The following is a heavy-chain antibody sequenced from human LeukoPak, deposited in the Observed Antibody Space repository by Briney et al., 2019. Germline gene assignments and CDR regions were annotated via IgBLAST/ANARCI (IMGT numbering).Heavy chain of an antibody. Sequence: ASLKVSCKASGYTFTDDYIHWVRQAPGQGLEWMGLINPSGSSTLYAQKFQGRVTMTRDMSTTTDYMELSSLRSEDTAVYYCARDNSVGDIAWWFDPWGQGTLVTVSS. CDR2: INPSGSST. D-gene: IGHD3-16*02. V-gene: IGHV1-46*01. CDR3: ARDNSVGDIAWWFDP. CDR1: GYTFTDDY. J-gene: IGHJ5*02.